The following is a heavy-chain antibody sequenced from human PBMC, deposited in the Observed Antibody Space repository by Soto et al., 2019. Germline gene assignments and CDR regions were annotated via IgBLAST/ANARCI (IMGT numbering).Heavy chain of an antibody. V-gene: IGHV3-30*03. CDR2: ISYDGSNK. D-gene: IGHD5-18*01. CDR3: ALDQGDTAMTFDY. CDR1: GFTFSSYG. Sequence: VGSLRLSCAASGFTFSSYGMHWVRQAPGKGLEWVAVISYDGSNKYYADSVKGRFTISRDNSKNTLYLQMNSLRAEDTAVYYCALDQGDTAMTFDYWGQGTLVTVSS. J-gene: IGHJ4*02.